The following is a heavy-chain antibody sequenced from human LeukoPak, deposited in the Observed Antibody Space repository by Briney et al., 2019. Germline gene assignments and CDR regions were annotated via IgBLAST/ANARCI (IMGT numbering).Heavy chain of an antibody. CDR1: GYTFTSCG. CDR3: ARARNAIKDNWFDP. V-gene: IGHV1-18*01. J-gene: IGHJ5*02. Sequence: GASVKVSCEASGYTFTSCGISWVRQAPGQGLEWMGWISAYNGNTNYAQKFQGRVTMTTDTSTSTAYMELRSLRSDDTAVYYCARARNAIKDNWFDPWGQGTLVTVSS. CDR2: ISAYNGNT. D-gene: IGHD1-1*01.